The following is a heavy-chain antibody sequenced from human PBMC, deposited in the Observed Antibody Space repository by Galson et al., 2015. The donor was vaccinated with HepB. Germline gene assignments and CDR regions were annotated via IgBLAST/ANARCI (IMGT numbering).Heavy chain of an antibody. CDR2: ISGSGGST. CDR1: GFTFSSYA. V-gene: IGHV3-23*01. J-gene: IGHJ4*02. Sequence: SLRLSCAASGFTFSSYAMSWVRQAPGKGLEWVSAISGSGGSTYYADSVKGRFTISRDNSKNTLYLQMNSLRAEDTAVYYCAKGITVTVVVTGQEYWGQGTLVTVSS. D-gene: IGHD3-22*01. CDR3: AKGITVTVVVTGQEY.